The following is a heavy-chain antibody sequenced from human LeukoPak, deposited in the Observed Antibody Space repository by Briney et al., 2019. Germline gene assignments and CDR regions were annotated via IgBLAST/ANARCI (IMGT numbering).Heavy chain of an antibody. J-gene: IGHJ5*02. CDR3: GRGGYCTNGVCYTHNWFDP. Sequence: ASVKVSCKASGYTFTGYYMHWVRQAPGQGLEWMGWINPNSGGTNYAQKFQGRVTMTTDTSTSTAYMELRSLRSDDTAVYYCGRGGYCTNGVCYTHNWFDPWGQGTLVTVSS. CDR2: INPNSGGT. D-gene: IGHD2-8*01. CDR1: GYTFTGYY. V-gene: IGHV1-2*02.